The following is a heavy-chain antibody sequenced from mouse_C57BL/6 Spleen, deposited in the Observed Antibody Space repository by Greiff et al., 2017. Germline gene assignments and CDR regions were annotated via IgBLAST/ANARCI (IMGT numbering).Heavy chain of an antibody. V-gene: IGHV5-6*01. CDR2: ISSGGSYT. J-gene: IGHJ2*01. Sequence: EVQRVESGGDLVKPGGSLKLSCAASGFTFSSYGMSWVRQTPDKRLEWIATISSGGSYTYYPDSVKGRFTISRDNAKNTLYLQMSSLKSEDTAMYYCARQGGYYGNYYFDYWGQGTTLTVSS. D-gene: IGHD2-1*01. CDR1: GFTFSSYG. CDR3: ARQGGYYGNYYFDY.